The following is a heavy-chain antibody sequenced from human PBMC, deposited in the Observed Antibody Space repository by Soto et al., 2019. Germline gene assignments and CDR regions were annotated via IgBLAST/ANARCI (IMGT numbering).Heavy chain of an antibody. Sequence: NPSETLSLTCAVYGGSFSGYYWSWIRQPPGKGLEWIGEINHSGSTNYNPSLKSRVTISVDTSKNQFSLKLSSVTAADTAVYYCARFAPVVSWWLLLGWFDPWGQGTLVTVSS. CDR1: GGSFSGYY. D-gene: IGHD3-3*01. J-gene: IGHJ5*02. CDR2: INHSGST. CDR3: ARFAPVVSWWLLLGWFDP. V-gene: IGHV4-34*01.